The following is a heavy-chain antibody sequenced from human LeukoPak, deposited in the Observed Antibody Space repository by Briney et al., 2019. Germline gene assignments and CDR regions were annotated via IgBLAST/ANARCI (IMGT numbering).Heavy chain of an antibody. CDR1: GYTFTSYD. D-gene: IGHD6-13*01. CDR3: ARGQSSSSWYLDYYYYMDV. CDR2: MNPNSGNT. J-gene: IGHJ6*03. Sequence: ASVKVSCKASGYTFTSYDINWVRQATGQGLEWMGWMNPNSGNTGYAQKFQGRVTMTRNTSISTAYMELSSLRSEDTAVYYCARGQSSSSWYLDYYYYMDVWGKGTTVTISS. V-gene: IGHV1-8*01.